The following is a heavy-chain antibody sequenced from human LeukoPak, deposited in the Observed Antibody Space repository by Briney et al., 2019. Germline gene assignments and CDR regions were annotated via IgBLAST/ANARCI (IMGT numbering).Heavy chain of an antibody. V-gene: IGHV4-34*01. CDR1: GGSFSGYY. Sequence: SETLSLTCAVYGGSFSGYYWSWIRQPPGKGLEWIGEINHSGSTNYNPSLKSRVTISVDTSKNQFSLKLSSVTAADTAVYYCAREWFGYSSSVNRAFDIWGQGTMVTVSS. D-gene: IGHD6-13*01. CDR3: AREWFGYSSSVNRAFDI. CDR2: INHSGST. J-gene: IGHJ3*02.